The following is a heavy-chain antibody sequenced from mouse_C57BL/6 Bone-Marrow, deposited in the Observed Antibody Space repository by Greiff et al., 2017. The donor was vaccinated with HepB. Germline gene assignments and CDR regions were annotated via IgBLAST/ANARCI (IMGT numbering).Heavy chain of an antibody. CDR2: INPSTGGT. D-gene: IGHD3-2*02. V-gene: IGHV1-42*01. CDR3: ARLGQLRLRWYFDY. CDR1: GYSFTGYY. J-gene: IGHJ2*01. Sequence: VQLQQSGPELVKPGASVKISCKASGYSFTGYYMNWVKQSPEKSLEWIGEINPSTGGTTYNQKFKAKATLTVDKSSSTAYMQLSSLTSEDSAVYFCARLGQLRLRWYFDYWGQGTTLTVSS.